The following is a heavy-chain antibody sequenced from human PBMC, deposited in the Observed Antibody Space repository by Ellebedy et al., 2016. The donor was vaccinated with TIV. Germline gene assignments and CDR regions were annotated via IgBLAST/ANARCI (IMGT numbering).Heavy chain of an antibody. J-gene: IGHJ4*02. CDR3: ASWDFDY. CDR2: IWYDGSIK. Sequence: PGGSLRLSCAASGLTFSRYGMHWIRQAPDKGLEWVAVIWYDGSIKYLADSVKGRFTISRDNFNNTLYLQMKSLRAEDTAVYWCASWDFDYWGQGTLVTVSS. CDR1: GLTFSRYG. D-gene: IGHD7-27*01. V-gene: IGHV3-33*01.